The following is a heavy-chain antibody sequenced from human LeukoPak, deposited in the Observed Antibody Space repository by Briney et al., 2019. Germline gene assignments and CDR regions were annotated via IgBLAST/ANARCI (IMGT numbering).Heavy chain of an antibody. CDR3: ARDGTLIQSGFDY. V-gene: IGHV3-21*01. J-gene: IGHJ4*02. CDR1: GFTFSSYS. D-gene: IGHD5-18*01. CDR2: ISSSSSYI. Sequence: GGSLRLSCAASGFTFSSYSMNWVCQAPGKGLEWVSSISSSSSYIYYADSVKGRFTISRDNAKNSLYLQMNSLRAEDTAVYYCARDGTLIQSGFDYWGQGTLVTVSS.